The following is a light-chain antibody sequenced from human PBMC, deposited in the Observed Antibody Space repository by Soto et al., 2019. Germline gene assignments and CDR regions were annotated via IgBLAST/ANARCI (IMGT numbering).Light chain of an antibody. V-gene: IGLV2-14*01. J-gene: IGLJ2*01. CDR3: SSHTSSSTLV. Sequence: QSALTQPASVSGSPGQSITISCTGTSSDVGGYNYVSWYQQHPGKAPKLMIYDVSNRPSGVSNRFSGSKSGNTASLTISGLQAEDEADYYCSSHTSSSTLVLGGATKVTVL. CDR2: DVS. CDR1: SSDVGGYNY.